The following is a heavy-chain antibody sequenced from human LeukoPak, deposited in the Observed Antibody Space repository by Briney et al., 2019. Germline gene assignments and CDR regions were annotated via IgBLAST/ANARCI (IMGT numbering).Heavy chain of an antibody. CDR1: GGSFSGYY. V-gene: IGHV4-34*01. Sequence: SETLSLTCAVYGGSFSGYYWSWIRQPPGKGLEWIGEINHSGSTNYNPSLKSRVNISVDTSKNQFSLKLSSVPAADTAVYYCARVKYYYGSGSYLLDYWGQGTLVTVSS. CDR2: INHSGST. J-gene: IGHJ4*02. D-gene: IGHD3-10*01. CDR3: ARVKYYYGSGSYLLDY.